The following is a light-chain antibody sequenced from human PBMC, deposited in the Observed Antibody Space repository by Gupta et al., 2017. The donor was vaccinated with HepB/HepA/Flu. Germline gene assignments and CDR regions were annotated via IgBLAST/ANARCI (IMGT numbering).Light chain of an antibody. Sequence: EIIMMQSPATWFLSTGERATLSFRASQSVGNNLAWFQHIAGQAPRLLIFGASTRAPGIPARFSGSGSGTDFTLTISSLQAEDFALYYCQHYNNLPLSFGGGTKVEIK. CDR1: QSVGNN. CDR3: QHYNNLPLS. J-gene: IGKJ4*01. V-gene: IGKV3-15*01. CDR2: GAS.